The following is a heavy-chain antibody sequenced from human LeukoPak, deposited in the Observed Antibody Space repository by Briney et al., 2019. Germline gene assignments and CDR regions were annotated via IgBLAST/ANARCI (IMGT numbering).Heavy chain of an antibody. Sequence: GASVKVSCKASGGTFSSYAISWVRQAPGQGLEWMGRIIPILGIANYAQKFQGRVTITADKSTSTAYMELSSLRSEDTAVYYCARDFPSPIDGYNSPPNDYWGQGTLVTVSS. J-gene: IGHJ4*02. CDR3: ARDFPSPIDGYNSPPNDY. V-gene: IGHV1-69*04. CDR2: IIPILGIA. CDR1: GGTFSSYA. D-gene: IGHD5-24*01.